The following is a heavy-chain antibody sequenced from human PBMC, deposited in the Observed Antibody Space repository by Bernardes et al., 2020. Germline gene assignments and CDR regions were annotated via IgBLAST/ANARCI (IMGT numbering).Heavy chain of an antibody. CDR2: IYYTGST. CDR3: ARGLTVATPTGYYYYYYMDV. V-gene: IGHV4-61*08. D-gene: IGHD5-12*01. J-gene: IGHJ6*03. CDR1: GDSVSSGDYY. Sequence: SETLSLTCTVSGDSVSSGDYYWSWVRQPPGKGLEWIGYIYYTGSTNYNPSLKSRVAISLDTSKNQFSLKLSSVTAADTAVYFCARGLTVATPTGYYYYYYMDVWGKGTTVTVSS.